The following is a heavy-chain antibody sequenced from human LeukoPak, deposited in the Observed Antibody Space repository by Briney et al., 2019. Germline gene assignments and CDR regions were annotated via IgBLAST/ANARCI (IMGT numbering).Heavy chain of an antibody. D-gene: IGHD5-18*01. CDR2: ISGSSRPI. CDR1: GFTFSSYS. V-gene: IGHV3-48*01. J-gene: IGHJ4*02. CDR3: ARDYSYGFLN. Sequence: GGSLRLSCAASGFTFSSYSMNWVRQAPGRGLEWVSYISGSSRPIYYADSVKGRFPISRDNAKISLYLQMNSLRAEDTAVYYCARDYSYGFLNWGQGTLVTVSS.